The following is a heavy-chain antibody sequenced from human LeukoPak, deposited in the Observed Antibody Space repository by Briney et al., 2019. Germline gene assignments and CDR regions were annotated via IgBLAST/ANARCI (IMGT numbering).Heavy chain of an antibody. V-gene: IGHV3-7*03. J-gene: IGHJ4*02. CDR1: GSTFSRHW. CDR3: ARDNGWSADF. CDR2: IKQDGSAK. D-gene: IGHD2-15*01. Sequence: GGSLRLSCAASGSTFSRHWMCWVRQAPGKGLEWVANIKQDGSAKPYVDSVKGRFTISRDNAKNSLFLQMNSLRDEDTAVYYCARDNGWSADFWGQGTLVTVSS.